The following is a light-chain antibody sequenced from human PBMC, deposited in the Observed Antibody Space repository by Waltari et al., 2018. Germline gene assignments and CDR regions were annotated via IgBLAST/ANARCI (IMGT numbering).Light chain of an antibody. CDR3: HQYDNLPYT. V-gene: IGKV1-33*01. CDR1: PDITKY. Sequence: DIQMTQFPSSLSASVGDRVTITCQASPDITKYLNWYQQKPGKAPKLLTYDASKLETGVPSRFSGSGSGTDFTFTISSLQPEDVATYYCHQYDNLPYTFGQGTKLEIK. J-gene: IGKJ2*01. CDR2: DAS.